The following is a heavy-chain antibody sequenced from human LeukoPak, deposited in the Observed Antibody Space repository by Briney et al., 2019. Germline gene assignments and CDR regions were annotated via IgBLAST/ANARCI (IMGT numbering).Heavy chain of an antibody. CDR1: GFTFSKNG. V-gene: IGHV3-23*05. CDR3: TKGDGGYYPLDN. J-gene: IGHJ4*02. D-gene: IGHD1-26*01. Sequence: PGGSLRLSCAASGFTFSKNGMSWVRQAPGKGLQWVSTVNYNAANTHYAASVKARFTISRENSRTTLLMEMNSLRADDTALYYCTKGDGGYYPLDNWGQGTLVIVSS. CDR2: VNYNAANT.